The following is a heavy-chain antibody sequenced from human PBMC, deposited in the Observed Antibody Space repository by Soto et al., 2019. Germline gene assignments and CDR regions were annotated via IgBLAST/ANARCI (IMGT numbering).Heavy chain of an antibody. Sequence: QVQLVESGGGVVQPGRSLRLSCAASGFTFSSYAMHWVRQAPGKGLEWVAVISYDGSNKYYADSVKGRFTISRDNSKNTLYLQMNSLRAEDTAVYYCASDDFWSGARPVYWGQGTLVTVSS. CDR2: ISYDGSNK. V-gene: IGHV3-30-3*01. CDR1: GFTFSSYA. D-gene: IGHD3-3*01. J-gene: IGHJ4*02. CDR3: ASDDFWSGARPVY.